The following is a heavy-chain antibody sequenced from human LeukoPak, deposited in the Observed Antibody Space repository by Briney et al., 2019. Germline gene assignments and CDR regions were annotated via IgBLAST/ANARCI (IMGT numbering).Heavy chain of an antibody. J-gene: IGHJ4*02. CDR1: GFTFSSYG. CDR2: ISYDGSNK. Sequence: PGRSLRLSCAASGFTFSSYGMHWVRQAPGKGLGWVAVISYDGSNKYYADSVKGRFTISRDNSKNTLYLQMNSLRAEDTAVYYCAKEGSYYDILTGYYDYWGQGTLVTVSS. D-gene: IGHD3-9*01. CDR3: AKEGSYYDILTGYYDY. V-gene: IGHV3-30*18.